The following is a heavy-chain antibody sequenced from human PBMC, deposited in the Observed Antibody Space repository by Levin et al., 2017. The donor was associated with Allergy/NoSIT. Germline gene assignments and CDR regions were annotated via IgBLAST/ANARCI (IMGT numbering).Heavy chain of an antibody. Sequence: GASVKVSCKASGYSFTDYAIHWVRQAPGQGLEWMGWINVDSGNTKYSQNFQGRVTITTDTSATTAYLELSSLRSTDTALYYCARDFYGGLDSWGQGTLVTVSS. CDR2: INVDSGNT. CDR1: GYSFTDYA. J-gene: IGHJ4*02. V-gene: IGHV1-3*01. CDR3: ARDFYGGLDS. D-gene: IGHD3-16*01.